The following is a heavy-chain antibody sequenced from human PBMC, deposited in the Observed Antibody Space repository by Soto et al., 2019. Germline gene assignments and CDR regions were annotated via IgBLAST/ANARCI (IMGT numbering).Heavy chain of an antibody. D-gene: IGHD4-4*01. J-gene: IGHJ4*02. CDR2: ISSGGTT. V-gene: IGHV3-53*01. CDR3: ARNVWGKATVWM. CDR1: GFTVSNNS. Sequence: EVQLVESGGGLVQPGGSLRISCAASGFTVSNNSMIWFRLPPGKGLEWASLISSGGTTYYADSVKGRFTISRDNSKNTLYLQMNSLRVEDTAVDYCARNVWGKATVWMWCQGTLVTVSS.